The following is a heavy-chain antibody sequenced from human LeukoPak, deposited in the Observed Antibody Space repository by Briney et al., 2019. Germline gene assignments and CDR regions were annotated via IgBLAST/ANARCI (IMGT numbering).Heavy chain of an antibody. D-gene: IGHD1-26*01. CDR1: GYTFTSYY. CDR2: INPSGGST. CDR3: ARLPGSYTPGDY. Sequence: ASVKASCKASGYTFTSYYMHWVRQAPGQGLEWMGIINPSGGSTSYAQKFQGRVTMTRDMSTSTVYMELSSLRSEDTAVYYCARLPGSYTPGDYWGQGTLVTVSS. J-gene: IGHJ4*02. V-gene: IGHV1-46*01.